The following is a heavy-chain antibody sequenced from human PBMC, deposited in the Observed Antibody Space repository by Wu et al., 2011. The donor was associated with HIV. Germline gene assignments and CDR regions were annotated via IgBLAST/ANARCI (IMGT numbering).Heavy chain of an antibody. Sequence: QVQLVQSGAEVRKPGASVKVSCKTSGYTFTSYYMHWVRQAPGQGLEWMGVINPGAGSGSYAQKFQGRVTMTKDTSTSTVYMELSSLRSEDTAVYFCARARWYGGYGGDYWGQGTLVTVSS. D-gene: IGHD5-12*01. CDR2: INPGAGSG. CDR1: GYTFTSYY. V-gene: IGHV1-46*01. CDR3: ARARWYGGYGGDY. J-gene: IGHJ4*02.